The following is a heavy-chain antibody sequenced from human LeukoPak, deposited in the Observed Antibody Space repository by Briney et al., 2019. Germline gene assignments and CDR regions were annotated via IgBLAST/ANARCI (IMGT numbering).Heavy chain of an antibody. CDR2: ISAYNGNT. Sequence: ASVKVSCKASGYTFTSYGISWVRQAPVQGLEWMGWISAYNGNTNYAQKLQGRVTMTTDTSTSTAYMELRSLRSDDTAVYYCARQKLPRFLEWLLPQYNWFDPWGQGTLVTVSS. CDR1: GYTFTSYG. V-gene: IGHV1-18*01. D-gene: IGHD3-3*01. J-gene: IGHJ5*02. CDR3: ARQKLPRFLEWLLPQYNWFDP.